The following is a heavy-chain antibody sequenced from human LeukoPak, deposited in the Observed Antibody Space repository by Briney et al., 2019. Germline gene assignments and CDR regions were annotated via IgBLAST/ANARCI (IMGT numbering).Heavy chain of an antibody. CDR2: IYHSGST. D-gene: IGHD3-22*01. V-gene: IGHV4-38-2*02. CDR3: ARGDSSGYYSTYRYYFDY. J-gene: IGHJ4*02. Sequence: PSETLSLTCTVSGYSISSGYYWGWIRQPPGKGLEWIGSIYHSGSTYYNPSLKSRVTISVDTSKNQFSLKLSSVTAADTAVYYCARGDSSGYYSTYRYYFDYWGQGTLVTVSS. CDR1: GYSISSGYY.